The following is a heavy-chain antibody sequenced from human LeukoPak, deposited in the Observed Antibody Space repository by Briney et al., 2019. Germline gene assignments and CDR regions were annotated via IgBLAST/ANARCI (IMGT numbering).Heavy chain of an antibody. CDR1: GGSIINYY. Sequence: SETLSLTCTVSGGSIINYYWSWIRQSPGKGLEWIGYIYYSGTSNYNPSLKSRVTISVDTSKNQFSLDLNSVTAADTAVYYCARVFVNYYDSSGYSLWGQGTLVTVSS. D-gene: IGHD3-22*01. J-gene: IGHJ4*02. CDR2: IYYSGTS. V-gene: IGHV4-59*08. CDR3: ARVFVNYYDSSGYSL.